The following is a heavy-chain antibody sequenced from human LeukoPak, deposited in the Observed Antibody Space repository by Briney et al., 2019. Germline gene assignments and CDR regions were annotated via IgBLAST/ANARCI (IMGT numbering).Heavy chain of an antibody. J-gene: IGHJ2*01. Sequence: PGGSLRLSCAASGFTVSRNYMSWVRQAPGKGQEWVSVIYSGGRTYYADSVKGRFTISRDNSKNTLYLQMNSLRAEDTAVYYCAKGSSGRWYFDLWGRGTLVTVSS. V-gene: IGHV3-53*01. CDR1: GFTVSRNY. CDR3: AKGSSGRWYFDL. D-gene: IGHD6-19*01. CDR2: IYSGGRT.